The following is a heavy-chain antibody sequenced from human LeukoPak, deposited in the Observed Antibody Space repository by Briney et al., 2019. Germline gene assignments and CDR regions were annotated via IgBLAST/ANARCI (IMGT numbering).Heavy chain of an antibody. CDR2: IYYSGST. D-gene: IGHD6-13*01. V-gene: IGHV4-59*01. CDR3: ARTTEAHSWRTRYYDYYMDV. CDR1: GGSISSYY. J-gene: IGHJ6*03. Sequence: SEALSLACTVSGGSISSYYWSWIRQPPGKGLEWIGYIYYSGSTNYNPSLKSRVTISVDTSKNQFSLKLSSVTAADTAVYYCARTTEAHSWRTRYYDYYMDVWGKGTTVTVSS.